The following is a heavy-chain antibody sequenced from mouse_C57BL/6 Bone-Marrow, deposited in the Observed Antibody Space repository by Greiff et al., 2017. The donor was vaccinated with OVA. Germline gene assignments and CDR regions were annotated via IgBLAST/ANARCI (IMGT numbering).Heavy chain of an antibody. CDR2: ISSGSSTI. Sequence: EVMLVESGGGLVKPGGSLKLSCAASGFTFSDYGMHWVRQAPEKGLEWVAYISSGSSTIYYADTVKGRFTISRDNAKNTLFLQMTSLRSEDTAMYYCARIYYGNYENAMDYWGQGTPVTVSS. CDR3: ARIYYGNYENAMDY. V-gene: IGHV5-17*01. D-gene: IGHD2-1*01. J-gene: IGHJ4*01. CDR1: GFTFSDYG.